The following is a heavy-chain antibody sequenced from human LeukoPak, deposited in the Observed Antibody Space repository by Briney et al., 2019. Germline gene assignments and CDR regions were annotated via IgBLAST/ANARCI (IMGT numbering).Heavy chain of an antibody. Sequence: PSETLSLTCTVSGGSISSYHWSWIRQPPGKGLEWIGYIYYSGSTNYNPSLKSRVTISVDTSKNQFSLKLSSVTAADTAVYYCAGTYYDFWSGYSYNWFDPWGQGTLVTVSS. D-gene: IGHD3-3*01. J-gene: IGHJ5*02. CDR2: IYYSGST. CDR3: AGTYYDFWSGYSYNWFDP. V-gene: IGHV4-59*01. CDR1: GGSISSYH.